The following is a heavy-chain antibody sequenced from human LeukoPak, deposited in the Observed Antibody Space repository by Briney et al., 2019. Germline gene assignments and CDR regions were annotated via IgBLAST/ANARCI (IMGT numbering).Heavy chain of an antibody. Sequence: SETLSLTCTVSGGSMSSYYWSWIRQPPGKGLEWIGYIYYSGSTNYNPSLKSRVTISVDMSKNQFSLNLSSVTAADTAVYYCARHWSGTYSPRVFFDYWGQGALATVSS. J-gene: IGHJ4*02. CDR3: ARHWSGTYSPRVFFDY. CDR1: GGSMSSYY. D-gene: IGHD1-26*01. CDR2: IYYSGST. V-gene: IGHV4-59*08.